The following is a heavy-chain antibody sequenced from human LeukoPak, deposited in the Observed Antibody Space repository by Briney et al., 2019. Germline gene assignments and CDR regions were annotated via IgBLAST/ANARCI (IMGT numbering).Heavy chain of an antibody. CDR1: GFTVNSNY. CDR2: ISGSGGST. D-gene: IGHD6-19*01. CDR3: ATDPTVAGTSEYLQH. J-gene: IGHJ1*01. Sequence: PGGSLTLSCGASGFTVNSNYMAWVRQAPGKGLEWVSVISGSGGSTYYADSVKGRCTISRDNSKNTLYLEMNSLRAEDTAVYYCATDPTVAGTSEYLQHWGKGTLVSVSS. V-gene: IGHV3-23*01.